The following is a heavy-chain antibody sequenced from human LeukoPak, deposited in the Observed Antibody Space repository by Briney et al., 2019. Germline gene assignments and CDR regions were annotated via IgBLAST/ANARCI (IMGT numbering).Heavy chain of an antibody. CDR3: AKEGIEE. Sequence: GGSLSLSCAASGFTFSIYAMIWVRQAPGKGLEGVASISNSGCTYYADSVKGRFTMSRDTSKNTLYLQMNSLRAEATAVYYCAKEGIEEGGQGTMVTVSS. J-gene: IGHJ1*01. CDR1: GFTFSIYA. D-gene: IGHD6-13*01. V-gene: IGHV3-23*01. CDR2: ISNSGCT.